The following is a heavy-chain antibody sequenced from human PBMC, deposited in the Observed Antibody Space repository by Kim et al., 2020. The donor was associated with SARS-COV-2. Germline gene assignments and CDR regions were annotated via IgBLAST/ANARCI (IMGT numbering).Heavy chain of an antibody. V-gene: IGHV4-59*01. CDR1: GGSISSYY. Sequence: SETLSLTCTVSGGSISSYYWSWIRQPPGKGLEWIGYIYYSGSTNYNPSLKSRVTISVDTSKNQFSLKLSSVTAADTAVYYCAREGGGPRRVWGSYRYYYGMDVWGQGTTVTVSS. CDR3: AREGGGPRRVWGSYRYYYGMDV. D-gene: IGHD3-16*02. J-gene: IGHJ6*02. CDR2: IYYSGST.